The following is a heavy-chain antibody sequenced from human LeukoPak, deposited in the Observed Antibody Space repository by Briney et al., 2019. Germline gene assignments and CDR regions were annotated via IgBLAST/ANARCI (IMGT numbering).Heavy chain of an antibody. V-gene: IGHV3-23*01. J-gene: IGHJ4*02. D-gene: IGHD6-6*01. CDR2: ISATGGGT. CDR1: GFTFSSYA. CDR3: AKDWATLPPRLSPFDS. Sequence: PGASLRLSCAASGFTFSSYAMSWVRQAPGKGLEWVSTISATGGGTVYADSVKGRFTISRDNSENMLLLQMNSLRADDTAVYYCAKDWATLPPRLSPFDSWGQGILVTVSS.